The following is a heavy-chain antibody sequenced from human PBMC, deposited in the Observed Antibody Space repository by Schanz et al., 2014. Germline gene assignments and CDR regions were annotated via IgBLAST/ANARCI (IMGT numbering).Heavy chain of an antibody. CDR1: GYTFTSDS. V-gene: IGHV1-18*04. Sequence: QVQLVQSGAEVKKPGASVKVSCKASGYTFTSDSMHWVRQAPGQGLEWMGWINPNSGTTNYAQKFQGRVTMTTDTSTSTAYLELRSLTSDDSAIYYCARHRFGVFYYGLDAWGQGTTILVSS. D-gene: IGHD3-10*01. CDR2: INPNSGTT. J-gene: IGHJ6*02. CDR3: ARHRFGVFYYGLDA.